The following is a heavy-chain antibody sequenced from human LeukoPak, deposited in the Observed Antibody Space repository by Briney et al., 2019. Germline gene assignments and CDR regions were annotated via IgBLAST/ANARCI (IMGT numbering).Heavy chain of an antibody. CDR3: ARAQWRTSSYYYMDV. D-gene: IGHD6-19*01. CDR2: ITAGHYPT. J-gene: IGHJ6*03. CDR1: GFSFSSFA. V-gene: IGHV3-23*01. Sequence: GGSLRLSCAASGFSFSSFAMTWVRQAPGKGLEWVSSITAGHYPTYNTDSVKGRFTISRDDSKNTLYLQMNSLRAEDTAIYYCARAQWRTSSYYYMDVWGKGTTVTVSS.